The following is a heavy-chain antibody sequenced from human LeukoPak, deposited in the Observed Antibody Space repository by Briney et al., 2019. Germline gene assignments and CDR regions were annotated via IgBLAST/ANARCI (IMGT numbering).Heavy chain of an antibody. CDR3: ARDGETLPGHCSSTSCRYYYYGMDV. Sequence: ASVKVSCKASGYTFTSYGISWVRQAPGQGLEWMGWISAYNGNTNYAQKLQGRVTMTTDTSTSTAYMELRSLRSDDTAVYYCARDGETLPGHCSSTSCRYYYYGMDVWGQGTTVTVSS. V-gene: IGHV1-18*01. CDR2: ISAYNGNT. CDR1: GYTFTSYG. D-gene: IGHD2-2*01. J-gene: IGHJ6*02.